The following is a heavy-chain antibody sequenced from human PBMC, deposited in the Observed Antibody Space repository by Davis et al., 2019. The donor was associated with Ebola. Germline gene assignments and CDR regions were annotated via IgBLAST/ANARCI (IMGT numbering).Heavy chain of an antibody. CDR1: GGTFISYA. V-gene: IGHV1-69*06. D-gene: IGHD2-8*02. Sequence: AASVKVSCKASGGTFISYAISWVRQAPGQGLEWMGRIIPIFGTANYAQKFQGRVTITADKSTSTAYMELSSLRSEDTAVYYYGSFFCSGGVCSHWYFERWGRGTLVTVSS. J-gene: IGHJ2*01. CDR2: IIPIFGTA. CDR3: GSFFCSGGVCSHWYFER.